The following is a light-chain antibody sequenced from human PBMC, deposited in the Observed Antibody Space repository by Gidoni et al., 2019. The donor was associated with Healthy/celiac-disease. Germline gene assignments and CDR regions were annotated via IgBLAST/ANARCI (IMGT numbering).Light chain of an antibody. J-gene: IGLJ2*01. CDR2: DDS. CDR1: NIGSKR. CDR3: QVWDSSSDHVV. Sequence: SYVLPQPPSVSVAQGKTARINCGGNNIGSKRVHWYQQKPGQAPVLVVYDDSDRPSGIPERFSGSNSGNTATLTISRVEAGDEADYYCQVWDSSSDHVVFGGGTKLTVL. V-gene: IGLV3-21*03.